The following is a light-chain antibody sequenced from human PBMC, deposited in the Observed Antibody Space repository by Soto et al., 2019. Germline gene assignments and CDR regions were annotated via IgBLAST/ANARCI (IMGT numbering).Light chain of an antibody. CDR1: QPISKW. CDR2: DAY. CDR3: QQYNGHSTWT. V-gene: IGKV1-5*01. Sequence: DIQMTQSPSTLSASVGDRVTITCRASQPISKWLAWYQQKPGKAPKVLIWDAYTLQRGVPSRFSGSGSGTEFTLTISCLQPGDFATYYCQQYNGHSTWTFGPGTKVDIK. J-gene: IGKJ1*01.